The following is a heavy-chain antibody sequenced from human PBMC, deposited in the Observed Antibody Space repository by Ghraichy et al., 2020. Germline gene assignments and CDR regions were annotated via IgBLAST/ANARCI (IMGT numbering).Heavy chain of an antibody. D-gene: IGHD6-13*01. CDR1: GFTFSSYA. CDR3: ARDIKSSYWSYYYYAMDV. CDR2: ISYDGSNK. V-gene: IGHV3-30-3*01. Sequence: LSLTCVGSGFTFSSYAMHWVRQAPGKGLEWVAVISYDGSNKYYADSVKGRFTISRVNSKNTLYLQMNSLRAEDTAVYYCARDIKSSYWSYYYYAMDVWGQGTTVTVSS. J-gene: IGHJ6*02.